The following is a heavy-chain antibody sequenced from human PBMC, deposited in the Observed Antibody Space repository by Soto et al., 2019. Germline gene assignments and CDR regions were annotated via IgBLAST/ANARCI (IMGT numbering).Heavy chain of an antibody. CDR1: GFTFSSYA. D-gene: IGHD5-12*01. J-gene: IGHJ4*02. CDR3: AKARGYSGYDLDY. CDR2: ISGSGDST. Sequence: EVQLLESGGGLVQPGGSLRLSCAVSGFTFSSYAMSWVRQAPGKGLEWVSAISGSGDSTYYADSVKGRFTISRDNSKNTLYLQMNSLRAEDTAVYYCAKARGYSGYDLDYWGQGTLVTVSS. V-gene: IGHV3-23*01.